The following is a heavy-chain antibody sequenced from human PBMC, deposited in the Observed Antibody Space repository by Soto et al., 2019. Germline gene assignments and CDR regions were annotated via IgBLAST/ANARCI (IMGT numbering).Heavy chain of an antibody. CDR2: IIPILGIA. V-gene: IGHV1-69*02. D-gene: IGHD3-10*01. CDR1: GGTFSSYT. Sequence: SVKVSCKASGGTFSSYTISWVRQAPGQGLEWMGRIIPILGIANYAQKFQGRVTITADKSTSTAYMELSSLRSEDTAVYYCARWATHYYGSGSYSYYYGMDVWGQGTTVTVSS. J-gene: IGHJ6*02. CDR3: ARWATHYYGSGSYSYYYGMDV.